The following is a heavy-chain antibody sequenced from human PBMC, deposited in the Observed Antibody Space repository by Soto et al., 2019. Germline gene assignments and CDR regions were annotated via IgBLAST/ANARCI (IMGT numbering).Heavy chain of an antibody. CDR2: IIPSLDMA. Sequence: QVHLVQSGAEVKKPGSSVKVSCEASADTFNSHTLSWVRQAPGQGLEWMGRIIPSLDMANYAQNFQGRVTITADKSTNTAYMELGSLRSEDTAIYYCARDVSLYGDFDQWGQGALVTVSS. CDR3: ARDVSLYGDFDQ. V-gene: IGHV1-69*08. CDR1: ADTFNSHT. D-gene: IGHD4-17*01. J-gene: IGHJ4*02.